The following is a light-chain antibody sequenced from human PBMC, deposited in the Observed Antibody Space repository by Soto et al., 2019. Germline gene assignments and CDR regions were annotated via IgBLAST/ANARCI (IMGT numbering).Light chain of an antibody. CDR1: SSDVGNYNS. V-gene: IGLV2-14*01. Sequence: QSALTQPASVSGSPGQSITISCTGTSSDVGNYNSVSWYQQHPGKAPKLIIYEVSHRPSGVSNRFSGSKSGNTASLTISGLQAEDEADYYCSSYTTRSTFAAFGTGTKLTVL. CDR3: SSYTTRSTFAA. J-gene: IGLJ1*01. CDR2: EVS.